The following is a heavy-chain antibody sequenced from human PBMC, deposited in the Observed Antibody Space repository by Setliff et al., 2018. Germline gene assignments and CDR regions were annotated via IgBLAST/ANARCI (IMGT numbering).Heavy chain of an antibody. Sequence: SETLSLTCTVYGASFSDYYWGWIRQPPGKGLEWIAEINHSGSTNYNPSLKSRVTISVDTSKNQFSLRLSSVTAADTAVYYCARESAGDESVRHLYYTDVWGRGTTVT. CDR3: ARESAGDESVRHLYYTDV. V-gene: IGHV4-34*01. CDR1: GASFSDYY. J-gene: IGHJ6*03. CDR2: INHSGST. D-gene: IGHD1-1*01.